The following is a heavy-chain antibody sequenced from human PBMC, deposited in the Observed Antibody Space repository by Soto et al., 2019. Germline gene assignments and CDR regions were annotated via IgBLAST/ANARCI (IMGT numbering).Heavy chain of an antibody. CDR1: GGTFSSYA. V-gene: IGHV1-69*13. J-gene: IGHJ6*02. D-gene: IGHD2-15*01. Sequence: SVKVSCKASGGTFSSYAISWVRQAPGQGLEWMGGIIPIFGTANYAQKFQGRVTITADESTSTAYMELSSLRSEDTAVYYCASVGYCSGGSCYISNYYYYGMDVWGQGTTVTVSS. CDR3: ASVGYCSGGSCYISNYYYYGMDV. CDR2: IIPIFGTA.